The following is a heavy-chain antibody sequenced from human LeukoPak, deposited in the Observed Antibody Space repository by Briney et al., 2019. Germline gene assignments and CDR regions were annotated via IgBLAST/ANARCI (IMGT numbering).Heavy chain of an antibody. CDR3: AKGGRWLLGSLYFDY. V-gene: IGHV3-53*05. CDR2: IYMDGVT. CDR1: GFTVSANY. Sequence: QAGGSLRLSCAASGFTVSANYMSWVRQAPAKGLEWVSVIYMDGVTYHADSVKGRFTISRDDSRNTVYLQMNSLRAEDTAVYYCAKGGRWLLGSLYFDYWGQGALVTVSS. D-gene: IGHD5-12*01. J-gene: IGHJ4*02.